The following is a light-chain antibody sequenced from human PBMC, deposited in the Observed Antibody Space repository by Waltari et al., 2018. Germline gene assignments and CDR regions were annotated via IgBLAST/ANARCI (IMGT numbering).Light chain of an antibody. CDR2: WAS. Sequence: DIVMTQSPDSLAVSLGERTSINCKASQSVLYSSDNKNYLAWYRQKPGQPPNLLIYWASTRESVVPGRVSGSGAGTDFTLTISSLQAEDVAVYYCQQYYSTPYTFGQGTKLEIK. J-gene: IGKJ2*01. CDR1: QSVLYSSDNKNY. CDR3: QQYYSTPYT. V-gene: IGKV4-1*01.